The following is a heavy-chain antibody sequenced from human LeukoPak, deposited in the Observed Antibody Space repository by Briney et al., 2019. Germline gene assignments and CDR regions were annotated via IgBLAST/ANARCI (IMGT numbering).Heavy chain of an antibody. CDR1: GYTFTSYF. CDR3: ARDGHGTSTWGWFDP. V-gene: IGHV1-46*01. CDR2: INPSGGST. Sequence: ASVKVSCKASGYTFTSYFMHWVRQAPGQGLEWMGIINPSGGSTSYAQKFQGSVTMTRDTSTSTFYLELSSLTSQDTAVYYCARDGHGTSTWGWFDPWGQGTLVTVSS. D-gene: IGHD7-27*01. J-gene: IGHJ5*01.